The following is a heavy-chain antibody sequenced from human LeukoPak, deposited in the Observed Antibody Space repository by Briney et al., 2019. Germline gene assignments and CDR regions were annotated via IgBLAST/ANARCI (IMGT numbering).Heavy chain of an antibody. D-gene: IGHD3-3*02. J-gene: IGHJ5*02. Sequence: PGGSLRLSCAVSGFDVIENYVTWVRQAPGKGLEWVSVIYSGGSIYYSDSVKGRFTISRDTSRNMVFLQMTSLRAEDTAVYYRARCSADIFELHFQSWGQGTLVTVSS. CDR2: IYSGGSI. CDR1: GFDVIENY. V-gene: IGHV3-53*01. CDR3: ARCSADIFELHFQS.